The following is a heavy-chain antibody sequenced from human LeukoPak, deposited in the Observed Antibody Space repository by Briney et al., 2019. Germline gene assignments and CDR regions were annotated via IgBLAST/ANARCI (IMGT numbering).Heavy chain of an antibody. D-gene: IGHD1-1*01. CDR2: IRYDGSNK. J-gene: IGHJ4*02. Sequence: GVLRLSCAASGFTFSSYGMHWVRQAPGKGLEWVAFIRYDGSNKYYADSVKGRFTISRDNSKNTLYLQMNSLRAEDTAVYYCAKDLHQLERYWNYFDYWGQGTLVTVSS. CDR1: GFTFSSYG. CDR3: AKDLHQLERYWNYFDY. V-gene: IGHV3-30*02.